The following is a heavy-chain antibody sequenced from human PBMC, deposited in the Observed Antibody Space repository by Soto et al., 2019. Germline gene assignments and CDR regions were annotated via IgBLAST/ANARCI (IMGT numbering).Heavy chain of an antibody. CDR1: GFTFSSHS. J-gene: IGHJ4*02. Sequence: GGSLRLSCAASGFTFSSHSMHWVRQAPGKGLEWVAIIWHDGSNKYYADSVKGRFTISKDNSKNTVYLQMDSLRAEDTAIYYCAREFPRGSPNYDYWGLGTLVTVPS. V-gene: IGHV3-33*01. D-gene: IGHD3-16*01. CDR3: AREFPRGSPNYDY. CDR2: IWHDGSNK.